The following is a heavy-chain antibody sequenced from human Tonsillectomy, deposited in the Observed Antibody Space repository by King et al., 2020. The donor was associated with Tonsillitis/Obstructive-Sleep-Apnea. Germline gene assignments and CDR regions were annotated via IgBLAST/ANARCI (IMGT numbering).Heavy chain of an antibody. Sequence: VQLVQSGAEVQKPGASVKVSCKASGYTFTSYGISWVRQAPGHGLEWLGWISAYNGNTNYAQKLPGRVSMTTATSTSTASMELRSLRSDDTAVYYGERVRWGGATENGFDTWGQGTLVTVSS. D-gene: IGHD1-26*01. CDR1: GYTFTSYG. CDR2: ISAYNGNT. J-gene: IGHJ5*02. CDR3: ERVRWGGATENGFDT. V-gene: IGHV1-18*01.